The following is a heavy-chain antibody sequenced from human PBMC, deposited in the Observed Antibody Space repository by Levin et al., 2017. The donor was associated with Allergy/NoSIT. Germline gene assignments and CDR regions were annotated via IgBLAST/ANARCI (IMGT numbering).Heavy chain of an antibody. Sequence: GGSLRLSCAASGFTFSGYGFHWVRQAPGKGLEWVAVIWYDGSNKYYADSVKGRFTISRDNSKNTLYLQMNSLRAEDTALYYCARDLTGAAFDIWGQGTMVTVSS. J-gene: IGHJ3*02. CDR3: ARDLTGAAFDI. V-gene: IGHV3-33*01. D-gene: IGHD1-26*01. CDR1: GFTFSGYG. CDR2: IWYDGSNK.